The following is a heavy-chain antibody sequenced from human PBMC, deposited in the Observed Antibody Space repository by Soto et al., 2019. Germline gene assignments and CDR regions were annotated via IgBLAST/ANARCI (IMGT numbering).Heavy chain of an antibody. Sequence: QVQLVASGGGVVQPGRSLRLSCAASGFTFSSYALHWVRQDPGKGLEWVAVIAYDGSSKFYADSVKGRFTISRDKSKNTLYRQMNSLRTEDTEVYYFARRSSGYDLDLSYWGQGTLVTVSS. CDR3: ARRSSGYDLDLSY. CDR1: GFTFSSYA. J-gene: IGHJ4*02. D-gene: IGHD3-22*01. V-gene: IGHV3-30-3*01. CDR2: IAYDGSSK.